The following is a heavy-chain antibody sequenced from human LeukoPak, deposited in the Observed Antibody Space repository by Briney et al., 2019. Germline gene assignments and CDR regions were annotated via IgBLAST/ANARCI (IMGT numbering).Heavy chain of an antibody. CDR1: GFTFSNYA. CDR2: ISYDGSNK. V-gene: IGHV3-30*04. D-gene: IGHD1-26*01. Sequence: GASLRLSCAASGFTFSNYAIHWVRQAPGKGLEWVAIISYDGSNKDYADSVKGRFTISRDTSKNTLYMEVDRLRPEDTAVYYCARKRSAGAEVPFEIWGQGTMVTVSS. J-gene: IGHJ3*02. CDR3: ARKRSAGAEVPFEI.